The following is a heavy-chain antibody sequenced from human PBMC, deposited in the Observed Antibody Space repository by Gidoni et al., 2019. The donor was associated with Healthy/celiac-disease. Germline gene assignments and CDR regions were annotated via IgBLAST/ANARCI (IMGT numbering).Heavy chain of an antibody. Sequence: EVQLVVSGGGLVQPGGSLRLSCAPSGFTVSSNYMSWVRQAPGKGLEWVSVINSGGSTYYADSVKGRFTISRDNSKNTLYLQMNSLRAEDTAVYYCAREITTGFDYFDYWGQGTLVTVSS. V-gene: IGHV3-66*02. CDR3: AREITTGFDYFDY. CDR1: GFTVSSNY. J-gene: IGHJ4*02. CDR2: INSGGST. D-gene: IGHD4-4*01.